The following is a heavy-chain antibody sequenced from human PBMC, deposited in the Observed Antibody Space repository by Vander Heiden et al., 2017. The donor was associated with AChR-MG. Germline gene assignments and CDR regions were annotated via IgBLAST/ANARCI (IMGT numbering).Heavy chain of an antibody. CDR1: GFTFSSYA. D-gene: IGHD6-6*01. V-gene: IGHV3-23*01. J-gene: IGHJ4*02. CDR2: ISGSGGST. CDR3: ARGGEGSSSDAY. Sequence: EVQLLESGGGLVQPGGSLRLSCAASGFTFSSYAMSWVRQAPGKGLEWVSAISGSGGSTYYADSVKGRFTISRDNSKNTLYLQMKSLRAEDTAVYYCARGGEGSSSDAYWGQGTLVTVSS.